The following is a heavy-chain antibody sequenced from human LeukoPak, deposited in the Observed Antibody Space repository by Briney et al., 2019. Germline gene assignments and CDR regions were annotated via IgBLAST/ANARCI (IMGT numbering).Heavy chain of an antibody. J-gene: IGHJ4*02. V-gene: IGHV3-23*01. CDR2: VSGGAEAT. CDR3: AKDTPLTAYTSGWSNNCFDY. Sequence: GWSLRLSCAASGFSFRDYAMTWVHQAPGKGLEWVSTVSGGAEATYYADSVKGRFAISRDNSKSALYLQMNSLRAEDTAIYYCAKDTPLTAYTSGWSNNCFDYWGQGTLVTVSS. CDR1: GFSFRDYA. D-gene: IGHD6-19*01.